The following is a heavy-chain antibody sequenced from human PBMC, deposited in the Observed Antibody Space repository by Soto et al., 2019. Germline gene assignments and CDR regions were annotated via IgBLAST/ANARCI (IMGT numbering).Heavy chain of an antibody. Sequence: PSETLSLTCTVSGGSISSGDYHWSWIRQPPGKGLEWIGYIYYSGSTYYNPSLKSRVTISVDTSKNQFSLKLSSVTAADTAVYYCARVRNSYYDSSDLGEGSWFDPWGQGTLVTVSS. J-gene: IGHJ5*02. D-gene: IGHD3-22*01. CDR2: IYYSGST. CDR1: GGSISSGDYH. CDR3: ARVRNSYYDSSDLGEGSWFDP. V-gene: IGHV4-30-4*01.